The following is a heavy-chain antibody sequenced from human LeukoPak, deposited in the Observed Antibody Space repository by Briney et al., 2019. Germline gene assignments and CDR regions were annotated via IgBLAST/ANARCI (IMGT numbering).Heavy chain of an antibody. D-gene: IGHD6-19*01. CDR2: IFYSGTT. CDR1: GGSISSSSHY. Sequence: PSETLSLTCTVSGGSISSSSHYWGWIRQPPGKGLEWIGSIFYSGTTYYNPSLKSRVTISVDTSKNQFSLKLSSVTAADTAVYYCARGVRVKQWLVRGYFDYWGQGTLVTVSS. V-gene: IGHV4-39*07. CDR3: ARGVRVKQWLVRGYFDY. J-gene: IGHJ4*02.